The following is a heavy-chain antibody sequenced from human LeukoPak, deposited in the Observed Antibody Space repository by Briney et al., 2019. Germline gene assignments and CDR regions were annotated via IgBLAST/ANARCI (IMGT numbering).Heavy chain of an antibody. CDR3: ARGLAEGLEYYYGSGSIYYFDY. V-gene: IGHV3-23*01. D-gene: IGHD3-10*01. CDR1: GFTFSSYW. Sequence: GGSLRLSCAASGFTFSSYWMSWVRQAPGKGLEWVSAISGSDGSTNYADSVKGRFTISRDNSKNTLYLQMNSLRAEDTAVYYCARGLAEGLEYYYGSGSIYYFDYWGQGTLVTVSS. CDR2: ISGSDGST. J-gene: IGHJ4*02.